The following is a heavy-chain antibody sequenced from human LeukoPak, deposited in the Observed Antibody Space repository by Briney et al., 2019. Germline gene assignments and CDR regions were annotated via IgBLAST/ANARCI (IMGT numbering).Heavy chain of an antibody. J-gene: IGHJ4*02. Sequence: GGSLRLSCAASGFSFSDHSMHWVRQAPGKGLEWVTVISYDGSDKFYTDSVKGRFTVSRDNAKNTLYLQVNNLRAEDTAVYYCARGPNSNWSGLDFWGQGTLLTVSS. D-gene: IGHD6-6*01. CDR2: ISYDGSDK. CDR1: GFSFSDHS. V-gene: IGHV3-30*04. CDR3: ARGPNSNWSGLDF.